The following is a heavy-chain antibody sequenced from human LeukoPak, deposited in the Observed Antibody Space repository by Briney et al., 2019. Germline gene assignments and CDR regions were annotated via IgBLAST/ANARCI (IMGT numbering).Heavy chain of an antibody. D-gene: IGHD1-7*01. CDR1: GGSISSGGYS. CDR3: ARAGTTGAFDI. V-gene: IGHV4-30-2*01. CDR2: IYHSGST. Sequence: PSETLSLTCAVSGGSISSGGYSWSWIRQPPGKGLEWIGYIYHSGSTYYNPSLKSRVTISVDRSKNQFSLKLSSVTAADTAVYYCARAGTTGAFDIWGQGTMVTVSS. J-gene: IGHJ3*02.